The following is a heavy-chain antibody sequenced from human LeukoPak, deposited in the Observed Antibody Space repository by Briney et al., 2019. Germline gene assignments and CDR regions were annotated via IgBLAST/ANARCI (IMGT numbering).Heavy chain of an antibody. Sequence: SVKVSCKASGGTFSSYAISWVRQAPGQGLEWMGRIIPILGIANYAQKFQGRVTITADKSTSTAYMELSSLRSEDTAVYYCEREIVVVPAALIGPFDYWGQGTLVTVSS. D-gene: IGHD2-2*01. CDR2: IIPILGIA. J-gene: IGHJ4*02. CDR3: EREIVVVPAALIGPFDY. V-gene: IGHV1-69*04. CDR1: GGTFSSYA.